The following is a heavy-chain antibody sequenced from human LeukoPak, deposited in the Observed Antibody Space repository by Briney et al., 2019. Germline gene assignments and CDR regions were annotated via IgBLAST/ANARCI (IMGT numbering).Heavy chain of an antibody. CDR1: GYTFTGYY. D-gene: IGHD3-10*01. V-gene: IGHV1-2*06. CDR3: ARRGFGDQGRPKAFDI. J-gene: IGHJ3*02. Sequence: GAPVKVSCKASGYTFTGYYMHWVRQAPGQGLEWMGRINPNSGGTNYAQKFQGRVTMTRDTSISTAYMELSRLRSDGTAVYYCARRGFGDQGRPKAFDIWGQGTMVTVSS. CDR2: INPNSGGT.